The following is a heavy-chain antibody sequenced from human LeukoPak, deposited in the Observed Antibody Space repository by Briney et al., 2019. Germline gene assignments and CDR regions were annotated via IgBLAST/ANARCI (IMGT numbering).Heavy chain of an antibody. CDR3: ARTPRGYSSSLAPFDY. CDR1: EGTFNNVG. J-gene: IGHJ4*02. V-gene: IGHV1-69*13. CDR2: IIPIFGTA. Sequence: SVKVSCKTSEGTFNNVGLSWVRQAPGHGLEWMGGIIPIFGTANYAQKFQGRVTITADESTSTAYMELSSLRSEDTAVYYCARTPRGYSSSLAPFDYWGQGTLVTVSS. D-gene: IGHD6-13*01.